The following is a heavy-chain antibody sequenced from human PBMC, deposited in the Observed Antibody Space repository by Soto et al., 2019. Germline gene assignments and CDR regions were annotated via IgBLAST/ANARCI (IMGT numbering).Heavy chain of an antibody. CDR1: GGSISSGDYY. V-gene: IGHV4-30-4*01. D-gene: IGHD3-10*01. Sequence: QVQLQESGPGLVKPSQTLSLTCTVSGGSISSGDYYWSWIRQPPGKGLEWIGYIYYSGSTYYNPSLKSRVTISVDTSKNQVSLKLSSVTAADTAVYYCARVTRITMVRGPFDPWGQGTLVTVSS. J-gene: IGHJ5*02. CDR2: IYYSGST. CDR3: ARVTRITMVRGPFDP.